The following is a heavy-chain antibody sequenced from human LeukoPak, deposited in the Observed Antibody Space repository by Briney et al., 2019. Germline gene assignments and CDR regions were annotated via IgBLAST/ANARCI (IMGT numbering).Heavy chain of an antibody. V-gene: IGHV4-59*01. CDR3: ARVNYYDSSGYLNYGMDL. J-gene: IGHJ6*02. D-gene: IGHD3-22*01. CDR1: GGSISSYY. Sequence: SETLSLTCTVSGGSISSYYWCWIRQPPGKGLEWIGYIYYSGSTNYNPSLKSRVTISVDTSKNQFSLKLSSVTAADTAVYYCARVNYYDSSGYLNYGMDLWGQGTTVTVSS. CDR2: IYYSGST.